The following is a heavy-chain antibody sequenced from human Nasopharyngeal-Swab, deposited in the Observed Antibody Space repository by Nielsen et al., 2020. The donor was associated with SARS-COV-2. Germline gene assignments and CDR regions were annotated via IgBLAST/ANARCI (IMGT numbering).Heavy chain of an antibody. CDR2: ISSSSSSTI. Sequence: VRQAPGKGLEWVSYISSSSSSTIYYADSVKGRFTISRDNAKNSLYLQMNSLRAEDTAVYYCARALHIYYYDSSGYFGDAFDIWGQGTMVTVSS. V-gene: IGHV3-48*01. CDR3: ARALHIYYYDSSGYFGDAFDI. D-gene: IGHD3-22*01. J-gene: IGHJ3*02.